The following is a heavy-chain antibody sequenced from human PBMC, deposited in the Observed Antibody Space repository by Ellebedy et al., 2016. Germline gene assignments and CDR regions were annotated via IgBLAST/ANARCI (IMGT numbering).Heavy chain of an antibody. J-gene: IGHJ3*01. CDR3: ARSQLLPIDAFNF. CDR2: IHYSGTT. Sequence: SETLSLTCTVSGASISNYYWGWIRQPPGKGLEWVGNIHYSGTTNYSPSLKSRVSMSVDASNNQFSLKVTSVTAADTAVYYCARSQLLPIDAFNFWGRGTMVTVSS. D-gene: IGHD5-18*01. V-gene: IGHV4-59*08. CDR1: GASISNYY.